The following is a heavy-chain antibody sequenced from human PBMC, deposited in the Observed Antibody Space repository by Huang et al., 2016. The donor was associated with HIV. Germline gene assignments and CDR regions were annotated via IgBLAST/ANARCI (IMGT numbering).Heavy chain of an antibody. V-gene: IGHV3-48*01. CDR1: GFTFNGHS. D-gene: IGHD3-3*01. CDR3: ARDNRVSIFGAIMGYYFDY. Sequence: EVQLVESGGGLMQPGGSLRLSCAASGFTFNGHSMHWVRQAPGKGLEWIAYSSRRSSNIYYADSVKGRFTISRDNAKNSLYLQMNSLRAEDTAVYYCARDNRVSIFGAIMGYYFDYWGQGTLVTISS. J-gene: IGHJ4*02. CDR2: SSRRSSNI.